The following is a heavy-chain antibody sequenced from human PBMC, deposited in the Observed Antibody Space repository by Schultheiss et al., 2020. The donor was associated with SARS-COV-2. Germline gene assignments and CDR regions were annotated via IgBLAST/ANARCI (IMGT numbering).Heavy chain of an antibody. Sequence: SETLSLTCTVSGGSISSYYWSWIRQPPGKGLEWIGYVHYNGSTNYNPSLKSRVTISVGTSKNQFSLKLSSVTAADTAVYYCARSYDYVWGSYRYKVWYFDYWGQGTLVTVSS. CDR3: ARSYDYVWGSYRYKVWYFDY. CDR1: GGSISSYY. J-gene: IGHJ4*02. D-gene: IGHD3-16*02. CDR2: VHYNGST. V-gene: IGHV4-59*12.